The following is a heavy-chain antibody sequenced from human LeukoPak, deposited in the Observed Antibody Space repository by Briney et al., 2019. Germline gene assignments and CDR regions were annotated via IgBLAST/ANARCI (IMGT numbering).Heavy chain of an antibody. Sequence: PSETLSLTCAVYGGSSSGYYWSWIRQPPGKGLEWIGEINHSGSTNYSPSLRSRVTISVDTSKKQISLKLSSVTAADTAIYFCARENTDYDILTGPFDCWGQGTLVTVSS. V-gene: IGHV4-34*01. CDR1: GGSSSGYY. D-gene: IGHD3-9*01. J-gene: IGHJ4*02. CDR2: INHSGST. CDR3: ARENTDYDILTGPFDC.